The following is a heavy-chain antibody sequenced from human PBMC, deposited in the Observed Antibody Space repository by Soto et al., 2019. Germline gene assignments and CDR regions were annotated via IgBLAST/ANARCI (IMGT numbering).Heavy chain of an antibody. CDR2: IFYVGSP. D-gene: IGHD6-19*01. J-gene: IGHJ4*02. Sequence: SETLSLTCSVSGASINSYCWSWIRQPPGKGLEWIGFIFYVGSPNSIPSLRSRVTISIDTSKSQFSLKLSSVTAADTAVYYCARLTRYDSGWSAFDYWGQGALVTVSS. CDR3: ARLTRYDSGWSAFDY. CDR1: GASINSYC. V-gene: IGHV4-59*01.